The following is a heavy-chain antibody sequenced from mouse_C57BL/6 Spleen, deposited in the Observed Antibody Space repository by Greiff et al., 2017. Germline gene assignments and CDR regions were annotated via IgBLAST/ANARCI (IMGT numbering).Heavy chain of an antibody. CDR3: ARDRSYYGKGYFDY. CDR2: ISDGGSYT. J-gene: IGHJ2*01. CDR1: GFTFSSYV. Sequence: EVKLMESGGGLVKPGGSLKLSCAASGFTFSSYVMSWVRQTPEKRLEWVATISDGGSYTYYPDNVKGRFTISRDNAKNNLYLQMSHLKSEDTAMYYCARDRSYYGKGYFDYWGQGTTLTVSS. D-gene: IGHD2-10*01. V-gene: IGHV5-4*01.